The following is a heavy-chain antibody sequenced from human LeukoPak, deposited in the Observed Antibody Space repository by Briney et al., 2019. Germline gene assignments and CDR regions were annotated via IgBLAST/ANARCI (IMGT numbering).Heavy chain of an antibody. CDR3: AKGDVVVTAIRGYYFDY. CDR1: GFTFSSYG. D-gene: IGHD2-21*02. V-gene: IGHV3-23*01. CDR2: ISGSGGST. Sequence: GGTERLSCAASGFTFSSYGMSWVRQAPGKGLEWVSAISGSGGSTYYADSVKGRFTISRDNSKNTLYLQMNSLRAEDTAVYYCAKGDVVVTAIRGYYFDYWGQGTLVTVSS. J-gene: IGHJ4*02.